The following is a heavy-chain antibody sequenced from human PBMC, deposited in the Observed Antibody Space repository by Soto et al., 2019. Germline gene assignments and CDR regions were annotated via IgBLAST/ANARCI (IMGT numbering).Heavy chain of an antibody. CDR1: GFSFRNYA. J-gene: IGHJ4*02. CDR3: ANGRATYGLLTHDY. CDR2: LTGSSSNI. V-gene: IGHV3-23*01. D-gene: IGHD3-10*01. Sequence: HPGGSLRFSCAASGFSFRNYAMSWVRQAPGKGLEWISTLTGSSSNIYYADSVKGRFAISRDNSRNTLYLQMNSLTAEDTAVYYCANGRATYGLLTHDYWGQGTLVTVSS.